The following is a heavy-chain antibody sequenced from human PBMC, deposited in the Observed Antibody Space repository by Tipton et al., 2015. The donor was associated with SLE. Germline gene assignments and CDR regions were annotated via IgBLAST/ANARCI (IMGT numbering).Heavy chain of an antibody. D-gene: IGHD2-21*02. Sequence: TLSLTCTVSGGSISSGSYYWSWIRQPAGKGLEWIGHIYISGSTNYNPSLKSRVTISVDTSKNQFSLKLSSVTAADTAVYYCARDESETDADYNYYYYMDVWGKGTTVTVSS. CDR2: IYISGST. CDR1: GGSISSGSYY. CDR3: ARDESETDADYNYYYYMDV. J-gene: IGHJ6*03. V-gene: IGHV4-61*09.